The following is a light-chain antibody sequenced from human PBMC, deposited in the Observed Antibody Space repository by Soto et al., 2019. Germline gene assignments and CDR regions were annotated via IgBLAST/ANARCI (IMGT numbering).Light chain of an antibody. CDR2: CAF. Sequence: EILMTPSPATLSVSPGERATLSCRASQSVSNNLAWYQQKPGQAPSLLIYCAFTRATGIPARFSGTGSGTEFTLTISSLQSEDSAVYYCHQYNNWWPFGKGTKVDIK. CDR1: QSVSNN. V-gene: IGKV3-15*01. CDR3: HQYNNWWP. J-gene: IGKJ1*01.